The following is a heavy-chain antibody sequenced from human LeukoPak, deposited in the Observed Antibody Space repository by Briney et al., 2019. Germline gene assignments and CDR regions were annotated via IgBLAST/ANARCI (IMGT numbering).Heavy chain of an antibody. V-gene: IGHV3-9*01. CDR2: ISWNSGSI. CDR1: GFTFDDYA. CDR3: ATDILGYCSSTSCYVDDY. D-gene: IGHD2-2*01. J-gene: IGHJ4*02. Sequence: QPGRSLRLSCAASGFTFDDYAMHWVRQAPGKGLEWVSGISWNSGSIGYADSVKGRFTISRDNAKNSLYLQMNSLRAEDTAVYYCATDILGYCSSTSCYVDDYWGQGTLVTVSS.